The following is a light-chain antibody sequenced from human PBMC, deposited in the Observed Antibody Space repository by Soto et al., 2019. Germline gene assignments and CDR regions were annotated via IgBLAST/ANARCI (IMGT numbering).Light chain of an antibody. J-gene: IGLJ3*02. V-gene: IGLV3-21*04. Sequence: SYELTQPPSVSVAPGKTATITCGGNSIGSKSVHWYQQRPGQAPILVTYYDSDRPSGIPERFSGSNSGNTATPTISRVEAGDEADYYCQIWDTNNSGVFGGGTKLTVL. CDR2: YDS. CDR1: SIGSKS. CDR3: QIWDTNNSGV.